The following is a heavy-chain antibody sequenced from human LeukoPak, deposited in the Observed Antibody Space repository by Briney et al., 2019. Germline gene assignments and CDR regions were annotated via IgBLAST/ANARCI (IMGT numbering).Heavy chain of an antibody. CDR3: ARDYKYAFDP. CDR1: GFTFSDYS. CDR2: IGIDSGNT. D-gene: IGHD5-24*01. V-gene: IGHV3-48*01. Sequence: GGSLRLSCAASGFTFSDYSMNWVRQAPGKGLEWISYIGIDSGNTNYADSVKGRFTIPGDKAKNSLYLQMNSLRVEDTAVYYCARDYKYAFDPWGQGTLVTVSS. J-gene: IGHJ5*02.